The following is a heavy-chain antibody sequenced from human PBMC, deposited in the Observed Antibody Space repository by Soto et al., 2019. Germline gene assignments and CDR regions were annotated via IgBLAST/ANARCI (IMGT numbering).Heavy chain of an antibody. V-gene: IGHV1-18*01. Sequence: ASVKVSCKASGYTFTSYGISWVRQAPGQGLEWMGWISAYNGNTNYAQKLQGRVTMTTDTSTSTAYMELRSLRSDDTAVYYCARAAYYDSSGYPLGAFDIWGQGTMVTVSS. CDR2: ISAYNGNT. CDR3: ARAAYYDSSGYPLGAFDI. D-gene: IGHD3-22*01. CDR1: GYTFTSYG. J-gene: IGHJ3*02.